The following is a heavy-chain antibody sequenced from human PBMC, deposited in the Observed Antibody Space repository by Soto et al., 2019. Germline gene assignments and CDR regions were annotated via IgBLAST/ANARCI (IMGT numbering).Heavy chain of an antibody. CDR3: ARAGVRDITRPWSLVDS. D-gene: IGHD1-20*01. CDR2: ISYDGGNK. CDR1: GFTFSSYA. V-gene: IGHV3-30-3*01. J-gene: IGHJ4*02. Sequence: QVQLVASGGGVVQPGRSLRLSCAASGFTFSSYAMHWVRQAPGKGLEWVAVISYDGGNKYYADSVKGRFTISRDNSKNTLYLQMNSLRAEDTAVYYCARAGVRDITRPWSLVDSWGQGTLVTVSS.